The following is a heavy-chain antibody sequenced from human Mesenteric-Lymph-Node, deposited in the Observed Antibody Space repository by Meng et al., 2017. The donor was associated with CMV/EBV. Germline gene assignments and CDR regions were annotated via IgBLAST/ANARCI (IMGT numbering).Heavy chain of an antibody. V-gene: IGHV4-34*01. J-gene: IGHJ6*02. Sequence: SETLSLTCALYDGSFSGYYWTWIRQSPGKGLEWIGEINQSGTTNYNPSLKSRVTISVDTSKNQFSLNLNSVTAADTAVYYCAGLVVPGDVWGQGTTVTVSS. CDR2: INQSGTT. CDR3: AGLVVPGDV. CDR1: DGSFSGYY. D-gene: IGHD2-2*01.